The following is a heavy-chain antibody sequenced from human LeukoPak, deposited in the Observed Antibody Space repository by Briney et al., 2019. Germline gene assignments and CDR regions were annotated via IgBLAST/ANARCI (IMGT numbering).Heavy chain of an antibody. Sequence: SQTLSLTCTVSRGSISSGDYYWSWIRQPPGKGLEWIGYIYYSGSTYYNPSLKSRVTISVDTSKNQFSLKLSSVTAADTAVYYCARGGVRFHYMDVWGKGTTVTVSS. J-gene: IGHJ6*03. D-gene: IGHD3-10*01. V-gene: IGHV4-30-4*08. CDR2: IYYSGST. CDR1: RGSISSGDYY. CDR3: ARGGVRFHYMDV.